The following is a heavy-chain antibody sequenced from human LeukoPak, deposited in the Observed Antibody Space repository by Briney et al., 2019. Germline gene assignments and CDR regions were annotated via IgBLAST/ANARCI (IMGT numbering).Heavy chain of an antibody. Sequence: PGGSLRLSCAASGFTFSSYGMHWVRQAPGKGLGWVAVISYDGSNKYYADSVKGRFTISRDNSKNTLYLQMNSLRSDDTAVYYCARDLLAMIPSFSAEYWGQGTLVTVSS. V-gene: IGHV3-30*03. J-gene: IGHJ4*02. D-gene: IGHD5-12*01. CDR1: GFTFSSYG. CDR3: ARDLLAMIPSFSAEY. CDR2: ISYDGSNK.